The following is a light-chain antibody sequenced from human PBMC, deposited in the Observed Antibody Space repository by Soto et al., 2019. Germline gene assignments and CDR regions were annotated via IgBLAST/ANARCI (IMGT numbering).Light chain of an antibody. V-gene: IGLV2-14*01. CDR1: NSDIGAYDY. CDR2: EVT. J-gene: IGLJ2*01. CDR3: GSYASATLI. Sequence: QSVLTQPASVSGSPGQSITISCTGSNSDIGAYDYVSWYQQHPGKPPTLLIYEVTFRPSGVPNRFSGSKSGNTATLTISGLLTEDEADYYCGSYASATLIFGGWTKLTVL.